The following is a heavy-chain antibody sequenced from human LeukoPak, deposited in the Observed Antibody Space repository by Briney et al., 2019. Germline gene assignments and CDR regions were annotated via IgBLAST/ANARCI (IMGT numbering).Heavy chain of an antibody. CDR3: TTAAVGSKP. CDR1: GFTFSNAW. D-gene: IGHD3-10*01. CDR2: IKSKTDGGTT. J-gene: IGHJ1*01. Sequence: GGSLRLSCAASGFTFSNAWMSWVRQAPGKGLEWVGRIKSKTDGGTTAYAAPVKGRFTISRDDSKNTLCLQMNSLKTEHTAVFYCTTAAVGSKPWGQGTLVTVSP. V-gene: IGHV3-15*01.